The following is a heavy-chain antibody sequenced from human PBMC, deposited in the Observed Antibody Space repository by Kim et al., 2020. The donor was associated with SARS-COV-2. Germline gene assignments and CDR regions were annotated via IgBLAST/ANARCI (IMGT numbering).Heavy chain of an antibody. CDR3: ARHPMYNDALTSYFSGMDV. CDR1: GGSISSANFH. D-gene: IGHD3-16*01. Sequence: SETLSLTCTVSGGSISSANFHWGWIRQPPGKGLEWIASIYYSGSSNYNTSLKSRVTISADMSKNQFSLRLSSVTAADTAIYYCARHPMYNDALTSYFSGMDVWGQGTTVIVSS. J-gene: IGHJ6*02. CDR2: IYYSGSS. V-gene: IGHV4-39*01.